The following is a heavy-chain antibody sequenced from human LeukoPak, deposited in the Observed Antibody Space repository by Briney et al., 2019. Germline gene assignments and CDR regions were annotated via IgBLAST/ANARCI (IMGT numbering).Heavy chain of an antibody. V-gene: IGHV3-7*01. CDR3: ARDRDDGGFEY. CDR1: GFTFSNYW. J-gene: IGHJ4*02. D-gene: IGHD4-23*01. Sequence: TGGSLRLSCAASGFTFSNYWMSWVRQAPEKGLEWVANIKQDGSIEQYVDSMKGRFTISRDNAKNSLYLQMNSLRVEDTAVYYCARDRDDGGFEYWGQGTLVTVSS. CDR2: IKQDGSIE.